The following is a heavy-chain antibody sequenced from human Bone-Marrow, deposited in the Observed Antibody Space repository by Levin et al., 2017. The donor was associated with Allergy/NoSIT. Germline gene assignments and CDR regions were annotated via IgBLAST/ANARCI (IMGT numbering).Heavy chain of an antibody. Sequence: PGGSLRLSCTVSVGSISSSNYYWAWIRQPPGKGLEWIGSVYSSGNTYYTPSLKSRVTIYVDTSNNRFSLRLNSVTAADTSVYYCARHRLGNCSGGTCYPTRQRGSTHFDFWGQGILVTVSS. V-gene: IGHV4-39*01. CDR2: VYSSGNT. J-gene: IGHJ4*02. D-gene: IGHD2-15*01. CDR3: ARHRLGNCSGGTCYPTRQRGSTHFDF. CDR1: VGSISSSNYY.